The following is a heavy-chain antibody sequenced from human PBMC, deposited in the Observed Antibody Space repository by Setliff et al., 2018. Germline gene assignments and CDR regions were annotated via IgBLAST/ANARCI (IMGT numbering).Heavy chain of an antibody. CDR1: GGTFSCFD. CDR3: ARSGWLREYYFDY. J-gene: IGHJ4*02. CDR2: IIPIFGTA. D-gene: IGHD5-12*01. Sequence: SVKVSCKASGGTFSCFDISWVRQAPGQGLEWMGRIIPIFGTANYAQKFKGRVTITADKSTGTAYMALSRLRSDDTSVYYCARSGWLREYYFDYWGQGTLVTVSS. V-gene: IGHV1-69*06.